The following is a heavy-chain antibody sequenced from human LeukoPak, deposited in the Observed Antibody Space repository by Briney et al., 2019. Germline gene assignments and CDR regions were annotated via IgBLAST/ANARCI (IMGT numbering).Heavy chain of an antibody. D-gene: IGHD3-10*01. CDR1: GFTFSSYW. CDR3: AREEFLAGYNWFDP. Sequence: GGSLRLSCAASGFTFSSYWVHWVRQAPGKGLVWVSRINSDGSSTSYADSVKGRFTISRDNAKNTLYLQMNSLRAEDTAVYYCAREEFLAGYNWFDPWGQGTLVTVSS. J-gene: IGHJ5*02. V-gene: IGHV3-74*01. CDR2: INSDGSST.